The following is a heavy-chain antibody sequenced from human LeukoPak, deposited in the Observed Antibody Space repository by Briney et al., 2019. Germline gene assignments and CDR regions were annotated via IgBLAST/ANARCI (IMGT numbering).Heavy chain of an antibody. CDR1: GYTFTSYG. CDR2: ISAYNGNT. CDR3: ARICTIISSRGYYMDV. V-gene: IGHV1-18*01. J-gene: IGHJ6*03. D-gene: IGHD2-2*01. Sequence: ASVKVSCKASGYTFTSYGISWVRQAPGQGLEWMGWISAYNGNTNYAQKLQGRVTMTTDTSTSTAYMELRSLRSDDTAVYYCARICTIISSRGYYMDVWGKGTTVTVSS.